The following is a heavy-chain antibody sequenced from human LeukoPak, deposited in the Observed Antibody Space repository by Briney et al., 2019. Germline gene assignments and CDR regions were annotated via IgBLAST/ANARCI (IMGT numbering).Heavy chain of an antibody. CDR1: GFTFSNSW. CDR2: INSDGSST. J-gene: IGHJ4*02. Sequence: GGSLRLSCVASGFTFSNSWMHWVRQAPGKGLVWVARINSDGSSTTYADSVKGRFTISRDNAKNSLYLQMNSLRAEDTAVYYCAREDIVVVPAANYFDYWGQGTLVTVSS. V-gene: IGHV3-74*03. D-gene: IGHD2-2*01. CDR3: AREDIVVVPAANYFDY.